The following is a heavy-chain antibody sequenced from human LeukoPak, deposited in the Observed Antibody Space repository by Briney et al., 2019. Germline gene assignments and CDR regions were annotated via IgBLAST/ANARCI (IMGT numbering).Heavy chain of an antibody. D-gene: IGHD3-10*01. V-gene: IGHV1-2*02. CDR3: ARDGSYYGSGSYYKADY. J-gene: IGHJ4*02. Sequence: ASVKVSCKASGYTFTGYYMHWVRQAPGQGLEWMGWINPNSGGTNYAQKFQGRVTMTRDTSTSTAYMELSRLRSDDTAGYYCARDGSYYGSGSYYKADYWGQGTLVTVSS. CDR2: INPNSGGT. CDR1: GYTFTGYY.